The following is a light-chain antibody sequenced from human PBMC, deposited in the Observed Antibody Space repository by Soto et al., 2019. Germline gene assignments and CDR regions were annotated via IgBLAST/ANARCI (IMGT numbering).Light chain of an antibody. Sequence: EIVMTQSPATLSVSPWQRATSSCMASQSVSSYLAWYQQKPGQAPRLLIYDASNRATGIPARFSGSGSGTDFTLTISSLEPEDFAVYYCQQRSNWPLTFGEGTKVDIK. CDR2: DAS. J-gene: IGKJ4*01. V-gene: IGKV3-11*01. CDR3: QQRSNWPLT. CDR1: QSVSSY.